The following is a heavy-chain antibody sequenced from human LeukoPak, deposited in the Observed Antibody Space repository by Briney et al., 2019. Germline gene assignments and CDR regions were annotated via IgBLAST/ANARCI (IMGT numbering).Heavy chain of an antibody. Sequence: PGGSLRLSCAASGFSLNSYVMNWVRQAPGKGLEWVSGIILNAVSGSAHYADSVQGRFTISRDNSKNTLYLQMNSLRVEDTAVYYCARTLPVDYLYYGMDVWGQGTTVSVSS. CDR1: GFSLNSYV. CDR2: IILNAVSGSA. V-gene: IGHV3-23*01. J-gene: IGHJ6*02. CDR3: ARTLPVDYLYYGMDV. D-gene: IGHD6-19*01.